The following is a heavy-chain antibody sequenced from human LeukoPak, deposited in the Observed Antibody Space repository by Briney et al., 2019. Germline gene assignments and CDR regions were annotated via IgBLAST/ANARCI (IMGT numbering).Heavy chain of an antibody. Sequence: GGSLRLSCVASGFTFSNFAMSWVRQAPGKGLEWVSLIIGSSGDTFYADSVKGRFTNSRENSKNRLYLQMNSLRVEDTALYYCVKGAYDYIAMGYFDSWGQGTLVTVSS. J-gene: IGHJ4*02. CDR3: VKGAYDYIAMGYFDS. V-gene: IGHV3-23*01. CDR2: IIGSSGDT. D-gene: IGHD5-12*01. CDR1: GFTFSNFA.